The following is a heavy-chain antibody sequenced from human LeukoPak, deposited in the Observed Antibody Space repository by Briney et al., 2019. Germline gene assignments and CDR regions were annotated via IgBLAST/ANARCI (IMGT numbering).Heavy chain of an antibody. D-gene: IGHD5-18*01. CDR2: ISYDGSNK. CDR1: GFTFSSYD. CDR3: AGAMVISPLETNWFDP. V-gene: IGHV3-30*03. J-gene: IGHJ5*02. Sequence: PGRSLRLSCAASGFTFSSYDMHWVRQAPGKGLEWVAVISYDGSNKYYADSVKGRFTISRDNSKNTLYLQMNSLRAEDTAVYYCAGAMVISPLETNWFDPWGQGTLVTVSS.